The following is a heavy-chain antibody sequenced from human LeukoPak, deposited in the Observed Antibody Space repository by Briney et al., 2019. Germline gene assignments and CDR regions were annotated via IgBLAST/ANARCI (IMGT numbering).Heavy chain of an antibody. CDR1: GFTFSSYG. CDR3: ARDGVGLRFLEWLSRSYYYYGMDV. J-gene: IGHJ6*02. V-gene: IGHV3-33*01. Sequence: GRSLRLSCAASGFTFSSYGMHWVRQAPGKGLEWVAVIWYDGSSKYYADSVKGRFTISRDNSKNTLYLQMNSLRAEDTAVYYCARDGVGLRFLEWLSRSYYYYGMDVWGQGTTVTVSS. D-gene: IGHD3-3*01. CDR2: IWYDGSSK.